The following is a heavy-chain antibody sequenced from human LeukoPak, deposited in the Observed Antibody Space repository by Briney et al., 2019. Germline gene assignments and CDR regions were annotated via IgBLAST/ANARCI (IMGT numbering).Heavy chain of an antibody. D-gene: IGHD3-22*01. CDR1: GYTFTSYG. CDR2: ISACNGNT. Sequence: EASVKVSCKASGYTFTSYGISWVRQAPGQGLEWMGWISACNGNTNYAQKLQGRVTMTTDTSTSTAYMELSSLRSDDTAVYYCARVRKDLDYYDSSGIDAFDIWGQGTMVTVSS. CDR3: ARVRKDLDYYDSSGIDAFDI. V-gene: IGHV1-18*01. J-gene: IGHJ3*02.